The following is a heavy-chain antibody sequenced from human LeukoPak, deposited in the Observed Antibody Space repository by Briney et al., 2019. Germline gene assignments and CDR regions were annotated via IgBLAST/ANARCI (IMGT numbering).Heavy chain of an antibody. CDR1: GGSISSSSYY. D-gene: IGHD6-13*01. J-gene: IGHJ4*02. CDR3: AIEVDSIAPAGQPFDY. CDR2: IYYSGST. Sequence: SETLSLTCTVSGGSISSSSYYWGWIRQPPGKGLEGVGSIYYSGSTYYNPSLKSLVTISVNTSNNQFSLMLSSVTAADTAVYYSAIEVDSIAPAGQPFDYWGQGTLVTVSS. V-gene: IGHV4-39*02.